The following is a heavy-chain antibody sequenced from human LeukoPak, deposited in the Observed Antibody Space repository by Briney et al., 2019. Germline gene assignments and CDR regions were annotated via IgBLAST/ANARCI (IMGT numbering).Heavy chain of an antibody. CDR3: ARFGALTTVTIDY. V-gene: IGHV4-30-4*01. CDR2: IYYSGST. D-gene: IGHD4-17*01. CDR1: GGSISSGDYY. Sequence: PSQTLSLTCTVSGGSISSGDYYWSWIRQPPGKGLEWIGYIYYSGSTYYNPSLKSRVTISVDTSKNQFSLELSSVTAADTAVYYCARFGALTTVTIDYWGQGTLVTVSS. J-gene: IGHJ4*02.